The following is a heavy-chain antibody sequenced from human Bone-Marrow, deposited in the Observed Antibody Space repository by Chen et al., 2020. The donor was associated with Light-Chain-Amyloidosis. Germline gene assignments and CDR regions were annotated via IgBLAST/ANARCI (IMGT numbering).Heavy chain of an antibody. Sequence: EVQLVESGGGLLQRGGSLRLSCAASEFAFRSYALSWVRQAPGKGLEWVSTIRGSGGSRNYGDSVKGRLTISRDNSKNALFLQMNSLRAEDTAVYYCAKDISYDDILPGYPADAFDIWGQGTMVTVSS. V-gene: IGHV3-23*04. CDR1: EFAFRSYA. CDR3: AKDISYDDILPGYPADAFDI. J-gene: IGHJ3*02. D-gene: IGHD3-9*01. CDR2: IRGSGGSR.